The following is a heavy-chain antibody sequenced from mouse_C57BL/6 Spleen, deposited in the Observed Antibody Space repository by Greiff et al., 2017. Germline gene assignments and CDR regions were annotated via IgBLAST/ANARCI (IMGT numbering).Heavy chain of an antibody. CDR1: SYTFTSYW. J-gene: IGHJ4*01. CDR3: ARYDYDENYYAMDY. V-gene: IGHV1-72*01. Sequence: QVQLKQPGAELVKPGASVKLSCKASSYTFTSYWMHWVKQRPGRGLEWIGRIDPNSGGTKYNEKFKSKATLTVDKPSSTAYMQLSSLTSEDSVVYYCARYDYDENYYAMDYWGQGTSVTVSS. D-gene: IGHD2-4*01. CDR2: IDPNSGGT.